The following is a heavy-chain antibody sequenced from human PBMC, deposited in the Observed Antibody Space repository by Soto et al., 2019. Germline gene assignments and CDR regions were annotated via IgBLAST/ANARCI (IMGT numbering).Heavy chain of an antibody. Sequence: SETLSLTGTVSDASVWSGSYFWTWIRQPPGKRLGWIAYISHTGDHNYNPSLKSRVTIAIETSRNQFSLTVTSVTAADTAVYFCARIVVGVTVDLWGQGSLDTVS. CDR3: ARIVVGVTVDL. V-gene: IGHV4-61*01. D-gene: IGHD1-26*01. CDR1: DASVWSGSYF. J-gene: IGHJ4*02. CDR2: ISHTGDH.